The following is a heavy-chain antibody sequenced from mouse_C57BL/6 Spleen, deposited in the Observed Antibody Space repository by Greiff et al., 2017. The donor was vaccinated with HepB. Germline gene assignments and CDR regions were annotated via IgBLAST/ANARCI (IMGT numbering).Heavy chain of an antibody. D-gene: IGHD1-1*01. J-gene: IGHJ4*01. CDR3: ARYGNYDAMDY. V-gene: IGHV1-59*01. CDR2: IDPSDSYT. Sequence: QVQLQQSGAELVRPGTSVKLSCKASGYTFTSYWMHWVKQRPGQGLEWIGVIDPSDSYTNYNQKFKGKATLTVDKSSSTAYMQLSSRTSEDSAVYYCARYGNYDAMDYWGQGTSVTVSS. CDR1: GYTFTSYW.